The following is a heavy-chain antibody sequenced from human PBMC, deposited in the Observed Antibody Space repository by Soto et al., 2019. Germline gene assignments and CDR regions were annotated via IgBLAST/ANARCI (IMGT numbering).Heavy chain of an antibody. Sequence: VESLTISCKVSGYSFAGYWITWVLQKPGKGLEWMGRIDPSDSQTYYSPSFRGHVTISATKSITTVFLQWSSLRASDTAMYYCARQIYDSDTGPNFQYYFDSWGQGTTVTVSS. CDR3: ARQIYDSDTGPNFQYYFDS. J-gene: IGHJ4*02. D-gene: IGHD3-22*01. V-gene: IGHV5-10-1*01. CDR2: IDPSDSQT. CDR1: GYSFAGYW.